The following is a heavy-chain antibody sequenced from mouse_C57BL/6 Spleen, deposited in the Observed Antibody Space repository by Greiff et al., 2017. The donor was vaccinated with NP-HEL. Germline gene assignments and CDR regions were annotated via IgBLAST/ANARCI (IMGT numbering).Heavy chain of an antibody. V-gene: IGHV1-80*01. J-gene: IGHJ3*01. Sequence: VKLMESGAELVKPGASVKISCKASGYAFSSYWMNWVKQRPGKGLEWIGQIYPGDGDTNYNGKFKGKATLTADKSSSTAYMQLSSLTSEDSAVYFCARETDYDYDGGFAYWGQGTLVTVSA. CDR3: ARETDYDYDGGFAY. CDR1: GYAFSSYW. CDR2: IYPGDGDT. D-gene: IGHD2-4*01.